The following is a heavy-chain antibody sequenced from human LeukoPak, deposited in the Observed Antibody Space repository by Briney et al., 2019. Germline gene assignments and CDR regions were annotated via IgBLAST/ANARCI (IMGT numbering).Heavy chain of an antibody. CDR1: GYTFTSYG. D-gene: IGHD3-10*01. J-gene: IGHJ4*02. CDR3: ARERDYGSGSYPTPIDY. Sequence: ASVKVSCKASGYTFTSYGISWVRQAPGQGLEWMGWISAYNGNTNYAQKLQGRVTMTTDTSTSTAYMELRSLRADDTAVYYCARERDYGSGSYPTPIDYWGQGTLVTVSS. V-gene: IGHV1-18*01. CDR2: ISAYNGNT.